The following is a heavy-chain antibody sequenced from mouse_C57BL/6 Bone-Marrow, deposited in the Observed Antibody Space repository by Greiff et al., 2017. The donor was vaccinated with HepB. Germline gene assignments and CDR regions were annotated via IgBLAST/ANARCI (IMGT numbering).Heavy chain of an antibody. CDR1: GYTFTSYG. D-gene: IGHD4-1*01. V-gene: IGHV1-81*01. Sequence: VQLQESGAELARPGASVKLSCKASGYTFTSYGISWVKQRTGQGLEWIGEIYPRSGNTYYNEKFKGKATLTADKSSSTAYMELRSLTSEDSAVYFCAREVLTGVFDYWGQGTTLTVSS. CDR3: AREVLTGVFDY. J-gene: IGHJ2*01. CDR2: IYPRSGNT.